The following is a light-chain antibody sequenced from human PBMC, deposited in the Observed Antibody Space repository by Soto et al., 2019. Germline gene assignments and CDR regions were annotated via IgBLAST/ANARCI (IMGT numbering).Light chain of an antibody. V-gene: IGKV3-15*01. J-gene: IGKJ1*01. CDR3: QQYNSVPRT. Sequence: EIVMTQSPATLSVSPGERATLSCMASQSVSSNLAWYQQKPGQAPRLLIYGASTRATGIPARFSGSGSGTEFTLTISSLQSEDFAVYYCQQYNSVPRTFGQGTKVDI. CDR1: QSVSSN. CDR2: GAS.